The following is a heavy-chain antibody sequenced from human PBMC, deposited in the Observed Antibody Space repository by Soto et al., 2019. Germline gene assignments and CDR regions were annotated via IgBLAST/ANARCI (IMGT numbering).Heavy chain of an antibody. CDR1: GASISYYY. Sequence: QLQLQESGPGLVKPSETLSLTCTVSGASISYYYLNWIRQPPGKGLEWIAHISYTGITSYNPSLKSRVTIPLDTSKHQNSLQLGSVTAADTAVYFCASLPARHYYHGPDVWGQGTTVTASS. J-gene: IGHJ6*02. V-gene: IGHV4-59*01. CDR2: ISYTGIT. D-gene: IGHD2-2*01. CDR3: ASLPARHYYHGPDV.